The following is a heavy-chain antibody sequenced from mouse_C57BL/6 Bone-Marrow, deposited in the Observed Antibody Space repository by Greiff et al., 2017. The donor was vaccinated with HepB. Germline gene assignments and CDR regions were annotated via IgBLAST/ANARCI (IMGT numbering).Heavy chain of an antibody. Sequence: DVKLVESGPELVKPGASVKIPCKASGYTFTDYNMDWVKQSHGKSLEWIGDINPNNGGTIYNQKFKGKATLTVDKSSSTAYMELRSLTPEDTAVYYCARDGKPSMDYWGQGTSVTVSS. D-gene: IGHD2-1*01. CDR1: GYTFTDYN. J-gene: IGHJ4*01. CDR2: INPNNGGT. CDR3: ARDGKPSMDY. V-gene: IGHV1-18*01.